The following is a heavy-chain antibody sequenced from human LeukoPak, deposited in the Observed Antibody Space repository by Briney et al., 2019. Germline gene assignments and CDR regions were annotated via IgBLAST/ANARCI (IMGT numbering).Heavy chain of an antibody. CDR1: GGSISSSSYY. D-gene: IGHD3-3*01. CDR2: IYYSGST. CDR3: ASRYYDFWSGYRWFDP. J-gene: IGHJ5*02. Sequence: PSETLSLTCTVSGGSISSSSYYWGWIRQPPGKGLEWIGSIYYSGSTYYNPSLKSRVTISVDTSKNQFSLKLSSVTAADTAVYYCASRYYDFWSGYRWFDPWGQGTLVTVSS. V-gene: IGHV4-39*01.